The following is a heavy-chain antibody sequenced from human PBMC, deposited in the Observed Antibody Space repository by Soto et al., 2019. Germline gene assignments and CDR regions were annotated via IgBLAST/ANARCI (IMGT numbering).Heavy chain of an antibody. CDR2: ISYDGSNK. V-gene: IGHV3-30*18. Sequence: WLFLRHSWAVSGCTCSGLGVHRIRQTPGKGLEWVAVISYDGSNKYYADSVKGRFTISRDNSKNTLYLQMNSLRAEDTAVYYCAKAAEQLVSDYYGMDVRAQGTTVTGSS. D-gene: IGHD6-6*01. CDR3: AKAAEQLVSDYYGMDV. J-gene: IGHJ6*02. CDR1: GCTCSGLG.